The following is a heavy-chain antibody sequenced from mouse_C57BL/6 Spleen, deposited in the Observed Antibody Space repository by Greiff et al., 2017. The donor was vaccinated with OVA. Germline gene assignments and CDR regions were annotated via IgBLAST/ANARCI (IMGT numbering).Heavy chain of an antibody. V-gene: IGHV1-4*01. CDR2: INPSSGYT. CDR3: ARWDGRTDY. CDR1: GYTFTSYT. Sequence: VKLMESGAELARPGASVKMSCKASGYTFTSYTMHWVKQRPGQGLEWIGYINPSSGYTKYNQKFKDKATLTADKSSSTAYMQLSSLTSEDSAVYYCARWDGRTDYWGQGTTLTVSS. D-gene: IGHD4-1*01. J-gene: IGHJ2*01.